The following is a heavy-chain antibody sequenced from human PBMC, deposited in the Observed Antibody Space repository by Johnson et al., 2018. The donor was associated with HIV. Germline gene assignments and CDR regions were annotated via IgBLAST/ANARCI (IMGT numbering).Heavy chain of an antibody. J-gene: IGHJ3*02. CDR1: GFTVSTNY. CDR2: ISGSGGST. D-gene: IGHD5-24*01. CDR3: MTMATTHEGYAFDI. V-gene: IGHV3-23*04. Sequence: VQLVVSGGGVVQPGGSLRLSCAASGFTVSTNYMSWVRQAPGTGLEWVSYISGSGGSTYYADSVKGRFTISRDNSKNTLYLQMNSLKTEDTAVYYCMTMATTHEGYAFDIWGQGTMVTVSS.